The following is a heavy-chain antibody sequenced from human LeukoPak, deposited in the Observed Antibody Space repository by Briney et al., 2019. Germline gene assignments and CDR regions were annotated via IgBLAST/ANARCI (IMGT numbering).Heavy chain of an antibody. CDR2: INHSGRT. CDR1: GGSFSAYF. J-gene: IGHJ4*02. V-gene: IGHV4-34*01. D-gene: IGHD4-23*01. Sequence: SETLSLTCAVFGGSFSAYFWSWIRQPPGKGLEWIGEINHSGRTNCNPSLKSRVTISVDTSKKQFSLKLSSVTAADTAVYYCARGTTVVTPDFDSWGQGTLVTVSS. CDR3: ARGTTVVTPDFDS.